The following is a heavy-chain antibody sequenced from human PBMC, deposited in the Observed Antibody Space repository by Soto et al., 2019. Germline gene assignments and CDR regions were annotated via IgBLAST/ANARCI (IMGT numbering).Heavy chain of an antibody. J-gene: IGHJ4*02. Sequence: QVQLEQSGAEVKKPGASVKVSCQTSGYTFTSYTLHWVRQAPGQGLEWLGWINAGNGREKYSQRFRDRCGLSTDRPTSTPFMEITDPRSEDTVGICLARGGGRVGEASFDTWGQGNLVIVSS. CDR2: INAGNGRE. V-gene: IGHV1-3*01. D-gene: IGHD3-10*01. CDR1: GYTFTSYT. CDR3: ARGGGRVGEASFDT.